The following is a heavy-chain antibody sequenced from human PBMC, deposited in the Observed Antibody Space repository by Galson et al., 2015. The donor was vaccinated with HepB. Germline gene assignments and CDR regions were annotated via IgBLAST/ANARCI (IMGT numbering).Heavy chain of an antibody. CDR3: AREGAKSRSRIYAMDL. CDR1: GYIFNTYA. Sequence: SVKVSCKASGYIFNTYAMNWVRQAPGQGPEWMGWINTDTGDPTYAPGFTGRFVFSLDGSVRTTYLEISSLETADPAVYYCAREGAKSRSRIYAMDLWGQGTTVAVSS. J-gene: IGHJ6*01. CDR2: INTDTGDP. D-gene: IGHD2-15*01. V-gene: IGHV7-4-1*02.